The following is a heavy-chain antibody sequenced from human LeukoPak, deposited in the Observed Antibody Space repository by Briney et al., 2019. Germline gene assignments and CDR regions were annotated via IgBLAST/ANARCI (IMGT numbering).Heavy chain of an antibody. D-gene: IGHD3-22*01. J-gene: IGHJ5*02. V-gene: IGHV4-61*02. CDR3: ARDVSGYAWFDP. CDR2: IYTSGST. CDR1: GGSISSGSYY. Sequence: SETLSLTCTVSGGSISSGSYYWSWIRQPAGKGLEWIGRIYTSGSTNYNPPLKSRVTISADTSKNQFSLKLSSVTAADTAVYYCARDVSGYAWFDPWGQGTLVTVSS.